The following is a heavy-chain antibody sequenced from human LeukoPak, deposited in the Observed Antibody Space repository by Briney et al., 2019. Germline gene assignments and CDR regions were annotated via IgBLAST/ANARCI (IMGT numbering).Heavy chain of an antibody. Sequence: GGSLRLSCAASGFTLSNYWMSWVRQASGKGLEWVANIKQDGSEKYFVDSVKGRFTISRDNAKNSLFLQMNSLRAEDTAVYYCARGPLIAAAGTWWGQGTLVTVSS. J-gene: IGHJ4*02. CDR3: ARGPLIAAAGTW. CDR1: GFTLSNYW. V-gene: IGHV3-7*03. CDR2: IKQDGSEK. D-gene: IGHD6-13*01.